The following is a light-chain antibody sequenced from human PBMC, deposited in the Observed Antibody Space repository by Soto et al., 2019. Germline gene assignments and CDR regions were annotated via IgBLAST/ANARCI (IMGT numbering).Light chain of an antibody. CDR1: QSINIY. J-gene: IGKJ2*01. CDR2: AAS. Sequence: IQLTQSPSSLSASVGDRVTVTCRASQSINIYLNWYQQKPGKAPTLLIYAASSLQSGVPSRFSGGGSRTDFTLTISSLQTEDFATYYCQQSYRSPSTFGQGTKLEI. CDR3: QQSYRSPST. V-gene: IGKV1-39*01.